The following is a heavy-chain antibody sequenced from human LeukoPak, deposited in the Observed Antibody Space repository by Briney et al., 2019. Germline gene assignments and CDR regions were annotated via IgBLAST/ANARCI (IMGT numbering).Heavy chain of an antibody. V-gene: IGHV3-53*01. J-gene: IGHJ6*04. D-gene: IGHD3-10*01. Sequence: GGSLRLSCAAPGFTVSSNYMSWVRQAPGKGLEWVSVIYSGGSTYYADSVKGRFTISRDNSKDTLYLQMNSLRAEDTAVYYCARDKGVRGVIIPYYYYGMDVWGKGTTVTVSS. CDR3: ARDKGVRGVIIPYYYYGMDV. CDR1: GFTVSSNY. CDR2: IYSGGST.